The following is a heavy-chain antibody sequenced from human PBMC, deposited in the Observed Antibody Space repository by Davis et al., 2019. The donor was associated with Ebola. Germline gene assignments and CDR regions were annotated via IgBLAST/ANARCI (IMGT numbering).Heavy chain of an antibody. Sequence: MPSETLSLTCTVSYESISSSSSYYWGWIRQPPGKGLEYIGRIYYSGNAYYNPSLQSRVTLDVDTSRNQFSLNLSSVTAADTAVYYCARHFFPRGMDVWGKGTTVTVSS. CDR1: YESISSSSSYY. CDR3: ARHFFPRGMDV. V-gene: IGHV4-39*01. J-gene: IGHJ6*04. CDR2: IYYSGNA.